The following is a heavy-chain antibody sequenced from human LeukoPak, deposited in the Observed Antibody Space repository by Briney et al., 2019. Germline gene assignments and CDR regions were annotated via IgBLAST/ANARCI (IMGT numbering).Heavy chain of an antibody. V-gene: IGHV4-30-4*01. CDR2: IYYSGST. D-gene: IGHD6-13*01. Sequence: SQTLSPTCTVSGGSISSGDYYWSWIRQPPGKGLEWIGYIYYSGSTYYNPSLKSRVTISVDTSKNQFSLKLSSVTAADTAVYYCARGGLYSSSWLNWFDPWGQGTLVTVSS. J-gene: IGHJ5*02. CDR1: GGSISSGDYY. CDR3: ARGGLYSSSWLNWFDP.